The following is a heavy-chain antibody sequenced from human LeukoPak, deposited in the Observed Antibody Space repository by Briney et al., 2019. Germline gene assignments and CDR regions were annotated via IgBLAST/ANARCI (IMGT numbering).Heavy chain of an antibody. D-gene: IGHD3-9*01. CDR1: GGSFSGYY. Sequence: TPSETLSLTCAVYGGSFSGYYWGWIRQPPGKGLEWIGSIYYSGSTYYNPSLKSRVTISVDTSKNQFSLKLSSVTAADTAVYYCARARYYDILTGYYPAIDYWGQGTLVTVSS. CDR2: IYYSGST. J-gene: IGHJ4*02. V-gene: IGHV4-34*01. CDR3: ARARYYDILTGYYPAIDY.